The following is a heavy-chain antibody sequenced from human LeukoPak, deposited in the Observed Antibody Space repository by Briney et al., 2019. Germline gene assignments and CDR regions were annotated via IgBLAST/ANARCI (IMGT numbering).Heavy chain of an antibody. CDR2: TIPIFGTA. CDR3: AIRRYCSSTSCYTNWYFDL. V-gene: IGHV1-69*13. Sequence: SVKVSCKASGGTFSSYAISWERQAPGQGLEWMGGTIPIFGTANYAQKFQGRVTITADESTSTAYMELSSLRSEDTAVYYCAIRRYCSSTSCYTNWYFDLWGRGTLVTVSS. D-gene: IGHD2-2*02. J-gene: IGHJ2*01. CDR1: GGTFSSYA.